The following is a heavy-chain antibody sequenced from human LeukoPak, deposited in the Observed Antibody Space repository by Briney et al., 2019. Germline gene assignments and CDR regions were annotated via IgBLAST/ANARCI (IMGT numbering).Heavy chain of an antibody. V-gene: IGHV3-23*01. CDR1: GFTFSSYA. CDR3: AKHLWNIVVVPFDP. CDR2: ISGSGGST. D-gene: IGHD2-2*01. Sequence: PGGSLRLSCAASGFTFSSYAMSWVRQAPGKGLEWVSAISGSGGSTYYADSVKGRFTISRDNSKNTLYLQMSSLRAEDTAVYYCAKHLWNIVVVPFDPWGQGTLVTVSS. J-gene: IGHJ5*02.